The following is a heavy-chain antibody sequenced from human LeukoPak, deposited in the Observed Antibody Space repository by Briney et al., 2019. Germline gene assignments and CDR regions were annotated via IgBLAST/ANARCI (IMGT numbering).Heavy chain of an antibody. CDR1: GFTFNTCA. V-gene: IGHV3-23*01. CDR2: INGGGTDT. J-gene: IGHJ4*02. CDR3: AKNRPVTSVQGDC. Sequence: GGSLRLSCAASGFTFNTCAMSWVRQAPGKGLEWVSSINGGGTDTFYTDSVKGRFTISRDNSKNTVYLQMNSLRAEDTAVYYCAKNRPVTSVQGDCWGQGTLVTVSP. D-gene: IGHD2-2*01.